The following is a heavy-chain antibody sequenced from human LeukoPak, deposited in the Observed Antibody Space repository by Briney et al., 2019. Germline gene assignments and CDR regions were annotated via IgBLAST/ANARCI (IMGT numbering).Heavy chain of an antibody. CDR3: TTDSGRSYFYFNF. J-gene: IGHJ4*02. CDR2: IRPETGEP. D-gene: IGHD3-10*01. Sequence: GASVKVSCKASGYSFTAYNIHWVRQAPGKGLEWVGGIRPETGEPIYAQKFQGGVTVTEDTVTDTGYMELRSLTSDDTAVYFCTTDSGRSYFYFNFWGQGTLVTVSS. CDR1: GYSFTAYN. V-gene: IGHV1-24*01.